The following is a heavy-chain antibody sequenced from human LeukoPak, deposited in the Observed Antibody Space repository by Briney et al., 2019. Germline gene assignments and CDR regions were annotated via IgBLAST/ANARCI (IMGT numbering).Heavy chain of an antibody. CDR2: IRSKAYGGTT. Sequence: GGSLRLSCTASGFTFGDYAMSWFRQAPGKGLEWVGFIRSKAYGGTTEYAASVKGRFTISRDDSKSIAYLQMNSLKTEDTAVYYCTRGFRRYCSRGSCYELPDYWGQGTLVTVSS. D-gene: IGHD2-15*01. V-gene: IGHV3-49*03. CDR3: TRGFRRYCSRGSCYELPDY. J-gene: IGHJ4*02. CDR1: GFTFGDYA.